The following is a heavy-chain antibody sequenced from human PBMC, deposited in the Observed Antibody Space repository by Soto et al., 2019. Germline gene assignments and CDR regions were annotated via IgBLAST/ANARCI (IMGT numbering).Heavy chain of an antibody. V-gene: IGHV3-30*18. CDR1: GFSFRSHG. D-gene: IGHD2-15*01. Sequence: QVHLVESGGGVVQPGRSLRLSCAASGFSFRSHGMHWVRQAPGKGLEWVAVISYDGANKYYADSVRGRFTISRVNSEKTLFLQMNNLRSEDPAVYYCAKAGTTSSLLPLDSWGQGTRVTVSS. J-gene: IGHJ4*02. CDR3: AKAGTTSSLLPLDS. CDR2: ISYDGANK.